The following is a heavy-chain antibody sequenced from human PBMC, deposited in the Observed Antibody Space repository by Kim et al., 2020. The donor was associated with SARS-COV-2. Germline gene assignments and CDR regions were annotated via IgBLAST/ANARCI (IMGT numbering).Heavy chain of an antibody. CDR3: AKPGEYGDYWGY. Sequence: GGSLRLSCAASGFTFSSYAMSWVRQAPGKGLEWVSAISGSGGSTYYADSVKGRFTISRDNSKNTLYLQMNSLRAEYTAVYYCAKPGEYGDYWGYWGQGTLVTVSS. V-gene: IGHV3-23*01. CDR2: ISGSGGST. J-gene: IGHJ4*02. CDR1: GFTFSSYA. D-gene: IGHD4-17*01.